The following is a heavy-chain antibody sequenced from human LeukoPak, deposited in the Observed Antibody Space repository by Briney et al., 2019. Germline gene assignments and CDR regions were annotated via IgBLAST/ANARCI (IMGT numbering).Heavy chain of an antibody. CDR3: ARDIITIFGVAAYYYGMDV. CDR1: GFTSSDYY. CDR2: ISSSGSTI. D-gene: IGHD3-3*01. V-gene: IGHV3-11*01. Sequence: GSLRLSCAASGFTSSDYYMSWIRQAPGKGLEWVSYISSSGSTIYYADSVKGRFTISRDNAKNSLYLQMNSLRAEDTAVYYCARDIITIFGVAAYYYGMDVWGQGTTVTVSS. J-gene: IGHJ6*02.